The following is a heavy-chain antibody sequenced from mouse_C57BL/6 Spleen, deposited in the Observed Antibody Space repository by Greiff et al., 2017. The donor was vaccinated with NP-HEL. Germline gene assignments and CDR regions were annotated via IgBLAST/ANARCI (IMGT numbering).Heavy chain of an antibody. CDR1: GYTFTSYW. D-gene: IGHD1-1*02. Sequence: QVQLQQPGTELVKPGASVKLSCKASGYTFTSYWMHWVKQRPGQGLEWIGNINPSNGGTNYNEKFKSKATLTVDKSSSTDYMQLSSLTSEDAAVYDCARLMGNYAMDYWGQGASVTVTS. CDR2: INPSNGGT. J-gene: IGHJ4*01. CDR3: ARLMGNYAMDY. V-gene: IGHV1-53*01.